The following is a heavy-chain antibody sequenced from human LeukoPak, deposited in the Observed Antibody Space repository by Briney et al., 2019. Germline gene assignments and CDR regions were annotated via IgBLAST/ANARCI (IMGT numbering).Heavy chain of an antibody. CDR3: GRGHWGLDY. J-gene: IGHJ4*02. Sequence: PGRSLRLSCAASGFTFDDYAMHWVRQAPGKGLEWVSGISWNSGSIGYADSVKGRFTISRDNAKNSLFLQMNSLRAEDTAVYYCGRGHWGLDYWGRGALVTVSS. CDR1: GFTFDDYA. D-gene: IGHD7-27*01. CDR2: ISWNSGSI. V-gene: IGHV3-9*01.